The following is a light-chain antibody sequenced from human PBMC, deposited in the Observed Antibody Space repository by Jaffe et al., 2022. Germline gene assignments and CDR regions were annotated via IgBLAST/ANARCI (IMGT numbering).Light chain of an antibody. V-gene: IGKV1-16*02. CDR3: QQYISYPLT. Sequence: DIQMTQSPSSVSASVGDRVTITCRASQDINNRLAWFRQKPGKAPKSLMYGASTLLSGVPSKFSGSGSGTDFTLTISSLQPEDLGTYFCQQYISYPLTFGGGTKVEIK. J-gene: IGKJ4*01. CDR1: QDINNR. CDR2: GAS.